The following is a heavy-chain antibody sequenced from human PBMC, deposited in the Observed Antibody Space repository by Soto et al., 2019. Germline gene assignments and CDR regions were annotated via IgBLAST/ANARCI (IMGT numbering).Heavy chain of an antibody. CDR3: ARGPHGYSYGDS. J-gene: IGHJ5*01. D-gene: IGHD5-18*01. V-gene: IGHV3-21*01. CDR2: ISISSDYI. Sequence: GGSLRLSCEASGFTFTNYALNWVRQAPGRGLEWVSSISISSDYIYLADSVKGRFTISRDNAKNSLYLQMNSLRAEDTAVYYCARGPHGYSYGDSWGQGTLVTAPQ. CDR1: GFTFTNYA.